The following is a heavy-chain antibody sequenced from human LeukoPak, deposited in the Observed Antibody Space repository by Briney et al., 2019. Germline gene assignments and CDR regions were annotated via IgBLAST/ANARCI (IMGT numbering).Heavy chain of an antibody. CDR3: ATLITLSAFDY. CDR2: FDPEGTET. D-gene: IGHD3-16*02. J-gene: IGHJ4*02. Sequence: GASVKVSCKVSGYTLTDLSMHWVRQAPGKGLEWMGSFDPEGTETIYAQKFQGRVTMTEDTSTDTAYMELSSLRSEDTAMYYCATLITLSAFDYWGQGTLVTVSS. CDR1: GYTLTDLS. V-gene: IGHV1-24*01.